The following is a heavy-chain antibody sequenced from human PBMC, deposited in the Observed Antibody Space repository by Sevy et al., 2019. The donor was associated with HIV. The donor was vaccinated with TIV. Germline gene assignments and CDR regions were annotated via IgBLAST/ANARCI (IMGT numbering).Heavy chain of an antibody. V-gene: IGHV3-9*01. CDR1: GFKFDDYA. CDR3: AKDLRRGDILTGYLNY. CDR2: ITWDGGRT. Sequence: SLRLSCTASGFKFDDYAMHWVRQPPGKGLEWVSGITWDGGRTGYADSVKGRFIISRDNTKSSLYLQMNSLRAEDTALYYCAKDLRRGDILTGYLNYWGQGILVTVSS. J-gene: IGHJ4*02. D-gene: IGHD3-9*01.